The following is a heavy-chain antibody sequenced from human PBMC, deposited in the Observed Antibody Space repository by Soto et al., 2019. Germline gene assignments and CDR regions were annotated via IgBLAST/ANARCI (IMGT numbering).Heavy chain of an antibody. CDR2: IYYSGST. D-gene: IGHD3-3*01. CDR3: ARDYDFWSGYYNWFDP. Sequence: SETLSLTCTVSGGSIRSYYWSWIRQPPGKGLEWIGYIYYSGSTNYNPSLKSRVTISVDTSKNQFSLKLSSVTVADTAVYYCARDYDFWSGYYNWFDPWGQGTLVTVSS. J-gene: IGHJ5*02. CDR1: GGSIRSYY. V-gene: IGHV4-59*01.